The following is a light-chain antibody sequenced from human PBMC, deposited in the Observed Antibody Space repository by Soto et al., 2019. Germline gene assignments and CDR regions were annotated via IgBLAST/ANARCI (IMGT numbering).Light chain of an antibody. CDR1: QSVSSSY. CDR3: QQYGSSPVT. Sequence: EKVITQSAGTLSLSPGERATLSCRASQSVSSSYLAWYQQKPGQAPRLLIYGASSRATGIPDRFSGSGSGTDFTLTISRLEPEDFAVYYCQQYGSSPVTFGQGTKVDI. J-gene: IGKJ1*01. V-gene: IGKV3-20*01. CDR2: GAS.